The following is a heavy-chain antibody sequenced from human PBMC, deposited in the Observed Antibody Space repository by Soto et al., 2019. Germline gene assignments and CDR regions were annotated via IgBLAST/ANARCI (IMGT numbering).Heavy chain of an antibody. D-gene: IGHD2-21*01. CDR2: SHYSGST. Sequence: QLQLQESGPGLVKPSETLSLTCTVSGGSISSSNYYWGWIRQPPGKGLEWIGSSHYSGSTYYNPSLKSRVTISVDTSKNQFSLKLNSMTAADTAVYYCARHWTLIRLFDYWGQGTLVTVSS. J-gene: IGHJ4*02. CDR1: GGSISSSNYY. V-gene: IGHV4-39*01. CDR3: ARHWTLIRLFDY.